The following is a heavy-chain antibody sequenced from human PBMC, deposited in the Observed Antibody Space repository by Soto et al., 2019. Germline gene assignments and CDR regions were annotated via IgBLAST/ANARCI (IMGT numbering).Heavy chain of an antibody. J-gene: IGHJ5*02. V-gene: IGHV4-59*01. CDR3: ARGLSGSSRRSFDP. CDR1: GGSISSYY. Sequence: SETLSLTCTVSGGSISSYYWSWIRQPPGKGLEWIGYIYYSGSTNYNPSLKSRVTISVDTSKNQFSLKLSSVTAADTAVYYCARGLSGSSRRSFDPPGQATLLT. CDR2: IYYSGST. D-gene: IGHD1-26*01.